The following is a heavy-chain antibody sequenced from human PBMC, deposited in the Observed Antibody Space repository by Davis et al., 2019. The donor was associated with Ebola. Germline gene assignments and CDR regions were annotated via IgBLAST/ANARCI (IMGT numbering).Heavy chain of an antibody. D-gene: IGHD2-2*01. CDR2: ISYDGSNK. Sequence: PGGSLRLSCAASGFTFSSYAMHWVRQAPGKGLEWVAVISYDGSNKYYADSVKGRFTISRANSKNTLYLQMNSLGAEDTAVYYCARESRPSGQLLWGTNDGGGYFDYWGQGTLVTVSS. CDR3: ARESRPSGQLLWGTNDGGGYFDY. CDR1: GFTFSSYA. V-gene: IGHV3-30*04. J-gene: IGHJ4*02.